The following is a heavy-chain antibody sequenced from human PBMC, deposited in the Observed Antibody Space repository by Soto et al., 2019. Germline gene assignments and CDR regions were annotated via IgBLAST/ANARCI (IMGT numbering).Heavy chain of an antibody. CDR3: GRTMAMVTQAFDF. D-gene: IGHD5-18*01. Sequence: QVQLQESGPGLVKPSQTLSLTCAVSAGSINSGGYYWSWLRQPPGKGLEWLGYIYYSGTAYYNPSLKNRVTISRDTPKKQFSLRLTSVTAADTAVYYGGRTMAMVTQAFDFWGQGKMVTVS. CDR1: AGSINSGGYY. CDR2: IYYSGTA. V-gene: IGHV4-30-4*01. J-gene: IGHJ3*01.